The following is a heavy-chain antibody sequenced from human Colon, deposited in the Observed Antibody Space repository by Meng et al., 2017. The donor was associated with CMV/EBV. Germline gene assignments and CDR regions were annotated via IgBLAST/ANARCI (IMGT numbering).Heavy chain of an antibody. V-gene: IGHV3-23*01. J-gene: IGHJ4*02. CDR2: IGGGGAAT. Sequence: GWGGRAPGGGLGWLSVIGGGGAATDYAGCVRGRFTISRDNSKNTVYLQMNSLEAEDTALYYCAKGREYIDFWSGFTWGQGTLVTVSS. CDR3: AKGREYIDFWSGFT. D-gene: IGHD3-3*01.